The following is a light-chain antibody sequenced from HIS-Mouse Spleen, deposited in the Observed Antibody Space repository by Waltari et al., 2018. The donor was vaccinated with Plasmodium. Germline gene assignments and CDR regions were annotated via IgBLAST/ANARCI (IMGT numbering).Light chain of an antibody. CDR1: SRDVGGYNY. J-gene: IGLJ1*01. V-gene: IGLV2-8*01. CDR2: EVS. CDR3: SSYAGSSV. Sequence: QSALTQPPSASGSPGPSVTISCTGTSRDVGGYNYVSWYQQHPGKAPKLMIYEVSKRPSGVPDRFSGSKSGNTASLTVSGLQAEDEADYYCSSYAGSSVFGTGTKVTVL.